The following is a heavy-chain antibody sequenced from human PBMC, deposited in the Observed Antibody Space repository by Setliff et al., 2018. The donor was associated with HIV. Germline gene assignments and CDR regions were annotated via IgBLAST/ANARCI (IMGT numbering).Heavy chain of an antibody. CDR2: IIPIFGTV. Sequence: GASVKVSCKASGGTFSSYAISWVRQAPGQGLEWMGGIIPIFGTVKYAQKFQGRVTITADGSTSTAYMEVSRLRSEDTAVYYCARGGTNGALGYYYMDVWGKGTTVTVSS. CDR3: ARGGTNGALGYYYMDV. CDR1: GGTFSSYA. V-gene: IGHV1-69*13. D-gene: IGHD2-8*01. J-gene: IGHJ6*03.